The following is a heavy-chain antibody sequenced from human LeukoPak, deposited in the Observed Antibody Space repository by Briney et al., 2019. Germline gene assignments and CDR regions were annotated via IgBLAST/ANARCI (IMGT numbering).Heavy chain of an antibody. D-gene: IGHD6-13*01. V-gene: IGHV4-31*03. CDR3: ARGWYSSSGYPQAFDY. CDR2: IYYSGST. Sequence: SETLSLTCTVSGGSISSGGYYWSWIRQHPGKGLEWIGYIYYSGSTYYNPSLKSRVTISVDTSKNQFSLKLSSVTAADTAVYYWARGWYSSSGYPQAFDYWGQETRVPVSS. CDR1: GGSISSGGYY. J-gene: IGHJ4*02.